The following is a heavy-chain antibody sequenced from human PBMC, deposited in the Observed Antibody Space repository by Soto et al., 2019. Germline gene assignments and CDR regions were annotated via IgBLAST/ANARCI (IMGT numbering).Heavy chain of an antibody. V-gene: IGHV3-11*01. CDR3: ARDGYSFVVS. D-gene: IGHD2-21*01. CDR2: IGPYSNTI. J-gene: IGHJ5*02. CDR1: RFSFRDYF. Sequence: QVHLVESGGGLVKSGESLRLSCAASRFSFRDYFMSWIRQAPGKGLEWISYIGPYSNTIYYADSVKGRFVISRDDTTNSLYLQMDSLRADGTAFYYVARDGYSFVVSWGQGTLFTVSS.